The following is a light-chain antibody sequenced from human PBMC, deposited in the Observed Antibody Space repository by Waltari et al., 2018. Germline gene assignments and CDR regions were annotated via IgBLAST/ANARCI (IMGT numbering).Light chain of an antibody. CDR1: NIGVKI. Sequence: SYDLTQPVSVSVALGQTARITCGGNNIGVKIVHWYQQKPGQAPVLVIFRDTNRPSGIPERFSGSNSGNTATLTISRAQGGDEADYYCQVWTTGAGVFGGGTKLSVL. J-gene: IGLJ3*02. CDR2: RDT. CDR3: QVWTTGAGV. V-gene: IGLV3-9*01.